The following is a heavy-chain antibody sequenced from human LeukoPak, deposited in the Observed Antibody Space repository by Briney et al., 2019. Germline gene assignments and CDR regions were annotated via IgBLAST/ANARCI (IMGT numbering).Heavy chain of an antibody. CDR1: GGSFSSYY. Sequence: SETLSLTCTVSGGSFSSYYWTWIRQPPGKGLEWIGYIYYSGSTNYNPSLKSRVTISVDTPKNQFSLNLTSVTAADTAVYYCARRGSGSYCYYGMDVWGQGTTVTVSS. D-gene: IGHD1-26*01. V-gene: IGHV4-59*08. CDR2: IYYSGST. CDR3: ARRGSGSYCYYGMDV. J-gene: IGHJ6*02.